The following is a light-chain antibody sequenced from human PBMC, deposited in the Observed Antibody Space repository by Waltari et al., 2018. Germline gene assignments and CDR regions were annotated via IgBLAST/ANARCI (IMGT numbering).Light chain of an antibody. CDR3: QQYGSSPAT. CDR1: QSVRSSY. V-gene: IGKV3D-20*01. J-gene: IGKJ1*01. CDR2: DAS. Sequence: EIVLTQSPATLSLSPGERATLSCGASQSVRSSYLAWYQQKPGLAPRLLIYDASSRATGIPDRFSGSGSGTDFTLTISRLEPEDFAVYYCQQYGSSPATFGQGTKVEIK.